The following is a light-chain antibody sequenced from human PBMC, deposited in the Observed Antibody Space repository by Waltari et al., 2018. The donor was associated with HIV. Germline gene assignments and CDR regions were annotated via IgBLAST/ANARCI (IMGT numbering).Light chain of an antibody. CDR3: QVWDVSADRAV. CDR2: FDT. V-gene: IGLV3-21*04. J-gene: IGLJ2*01. CDR1: KIGSKS. Sequence: SYVLTQPPSLSVAPGETARFTCGGDKIGSKSVHWYQQKPGQAPIEFDTGRPSGVTERVPGSKSENTATLTITRAEAGDEADYYCQVWDVSADRAVFGGGTTLTVL.